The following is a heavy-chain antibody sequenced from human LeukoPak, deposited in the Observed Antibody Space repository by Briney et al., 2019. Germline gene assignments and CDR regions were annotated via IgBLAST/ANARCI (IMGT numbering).Heavy chain of an antibody. V-gene: IGHV1-69*04. Sequence: SVKVSCKASGGTFSSYAISWVRQAPGQGLEWVGRIIPILGIANYAQKFQGRITITADKSTSTAYMELSSLRSEDTAVYYCASLVVGATKWYFQHWGQGTLVTVSS. CDR2: IIPILGIA. CDR1: GGTFSSYA. CDR3: ASLVVGATKWYFQH. J-gene: IGHJ1*01. D-gene: IGHD1-26*01.